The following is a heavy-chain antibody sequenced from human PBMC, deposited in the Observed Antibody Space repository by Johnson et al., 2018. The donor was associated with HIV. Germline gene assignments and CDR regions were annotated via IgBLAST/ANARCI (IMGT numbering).Heavy chain of an antibody. CDR3: AREIPYDYVWGSYRPGAFDI. D-gene: IGHD3-16*02. CDR2: IRYDGSNK. J-gene: IGHJ3*02. Sequence: QVQLVESGGGLVQPGGSLRLSCAASGFTFSSYGMHWVRQAPGKGLEWVAFIRYDGSNKYYADSVKGRFTISRDNSKNTLYLQMNSLRAEDTALHYRAREIPYDYVWGSYRPGAFDIWGQGTMVTVSS. V-gene: IGHV3-30*02. CDR1: GFTFSSYG.